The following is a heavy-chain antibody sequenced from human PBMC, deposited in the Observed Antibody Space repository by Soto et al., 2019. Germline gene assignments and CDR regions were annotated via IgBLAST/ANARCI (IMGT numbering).Heavy chain of an antibody. CDR3: AKDGVLLRFGESASV. D-gene: IGHD3-10*01. V-gene: IGHV3-23*01. CDR2: ISGSGGST. CDR1: GFTFSSYA. Sequence: GGSLRLSCAASGFTFSSYAMSWVRQAPGKGLEWVSAISGSGGSTYYADSVRGRFTISRDNSKNTLYLQMNSLRAEDTAVYYCAKDGVLLRFGESASVWGQGTTVTVSS. J-gene: IGHJ6*02.